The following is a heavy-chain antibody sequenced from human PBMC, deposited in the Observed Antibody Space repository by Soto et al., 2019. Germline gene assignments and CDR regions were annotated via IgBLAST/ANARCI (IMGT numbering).Heavy chain of an antibody. J-gene: IGHJ6*02. CDR2: ISAYNGNT. D-gene: IGHD1-7*01. CDR3: ARDARELNWNYRSYYYCYGMDV. CDR1: GYTFTSYG. Sequence: QVQLVQSGAEVKKPGASVKVSCKASGYTFTSYGISWVRQAPGQGLEGMGWISAYNGNTNYAQKLQGRVTMTTDTSTSTAYMELRSLRSDDTAVYYCARDARELNWNYRSYYYCYGMDVWGQGTTVTVSS. V-gene: IGHV1-18*01.